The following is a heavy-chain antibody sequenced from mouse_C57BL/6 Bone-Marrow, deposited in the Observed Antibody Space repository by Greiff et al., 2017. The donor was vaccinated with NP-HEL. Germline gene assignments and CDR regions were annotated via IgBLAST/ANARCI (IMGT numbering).Heavy chain of an antibody. CDR3: ALRWRFDY. V-gene: IGHV1-4*01. J-gene: IGHJ2*01. CDR2: INPCSGYT. D-gene: IGHD1-1*01. CDR1: GYTFTSYS. Sequence: VQLQQSGAELARPGASVKMSCKASGYTFTSYSMHWVKQRPGQGLEWIGYINPCSGYTKYNQKFKDKATLTADKSSSTAYMQLSSLTSEDSAVFYCALRWRFDYWGQGTTLTVTS.